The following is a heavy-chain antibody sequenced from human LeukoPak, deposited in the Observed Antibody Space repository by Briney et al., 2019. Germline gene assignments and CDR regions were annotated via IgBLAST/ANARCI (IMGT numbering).Heavy chain of an antibody. CDR2: INAGGRGT. Sequence: ASVKVSCKASGYTFTNYYIHWVRQAPGQGLEWMGLINAGGRGTNYAQKFQGRVTMARDTSISTAYMELSRLRSDDTAVYYCARRSLITQAQSDAFDIWGQRTMVTVST. D-gene: IGHD3-16*01. CDR3: ARRSLITQAQSDAFDI. CDR1: GYTFTNYY. V-gene: IGHV1-2*06. J-gene: IGHJ3*02.